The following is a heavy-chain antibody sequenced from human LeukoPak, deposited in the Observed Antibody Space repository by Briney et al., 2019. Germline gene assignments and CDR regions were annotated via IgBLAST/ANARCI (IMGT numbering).Heavy chain of an antibody. Sequence: GGSLRLSCAASGFTFSSCGMHWVRQAPGKGLEWVSVISCDGSNKNYAGSVKGRFTISRDNSKSTLYLQMNSLRAEDTAVYYCARVRPGSNYVYVDYGGKGTRVSVSS. CDR2: ISCDGSNK. D-gene: IGHD4-11*01. V-gene: IGHV3-33*05. CDR1: GFTFSSCG. J-gene: IGHJ4*02. CDR3: ARVRPGSNYVYVDY.